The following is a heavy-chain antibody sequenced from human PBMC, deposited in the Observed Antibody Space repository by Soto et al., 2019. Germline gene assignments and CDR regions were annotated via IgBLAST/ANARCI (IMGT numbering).Heavy chain of an antibody. CDR2: INPSGDST. J-gene: IGHJ6*04. D-gene: IGHD6-6*01. CDR3: AKRPKAGRPVDV. CDR1: GFTFRSYS. V-gene: IGHV3-23*01. Sequence: EVQLSESGGGLVQPGGSLRLSCAASGFTFRSYSMSWVRQAPGKGLEWVSAINPSGDSTYYADSVKGRLTSSRDNSKNTVDLQINSLRAEDTAIYYCAKRPKAGRPVDVWGEGTTVTVSS.